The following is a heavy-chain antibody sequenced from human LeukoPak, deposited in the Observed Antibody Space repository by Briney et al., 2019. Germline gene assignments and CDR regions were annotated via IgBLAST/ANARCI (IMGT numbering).Heavy chain of an antibody. V-gene: IGHV3-7*01. Sequence: GGSLTLSCAASGFTFSYHWMTWVRQAPGKGLEWVANIKNDGTVKNYVDSVKGRFTISRDNAKNSLYLQMNSLRAEDTGVYYCARVGRVTTPRYCDYWGQGTLVTVSS. D-gene: IGHD4-17*01. CDR3: ARVGRVTTPRYCDY. CDR1: GFTFSYHW. J-gene: IGHJ4*02. CDR2: IKNDGTVK.